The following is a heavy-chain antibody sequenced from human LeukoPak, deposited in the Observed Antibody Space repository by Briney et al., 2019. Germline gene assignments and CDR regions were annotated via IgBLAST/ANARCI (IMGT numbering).Heavy chain of an antibody. CDR2: INHSGSA. CDR1: GGSFSGYY. J-gene: IGHJ6*03. Sequence: SETLSLTCAVYGGSFSGYYWSWIRQPPGKGLEWIGDINHSGSANYNPSLKSRVTISVDTSKNQFSLKLSSVTAADTAVYYCARGRDSIASRYYYYYTDVWGKGTTVTVSS. D-gene: IGHD5/OR15-5a*01. V-gene: IGHV4-34*01. CDR3: ARGRDSIASRYYYYYTDV.